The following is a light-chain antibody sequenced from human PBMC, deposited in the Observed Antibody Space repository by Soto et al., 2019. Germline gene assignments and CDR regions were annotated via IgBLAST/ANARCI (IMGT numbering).Light chain of an antibody. V-gene: IGLV2-14*01. CDR3: CSYTTSNTRQIV. CDR1: SSDVGGYNY. Sequence: QRVLTRPASVSGSAGQAITISCTGTSSDVGGYNYVSWYQQHPGKAPKFMIYDVSNRPSGVSNRFSGSKSGNTASLTISGLQAEDEADYYCCSYTTSNTRQIVFGTGTKVTVL. J-gene: IGLJ1*01. CDR2: DVS.